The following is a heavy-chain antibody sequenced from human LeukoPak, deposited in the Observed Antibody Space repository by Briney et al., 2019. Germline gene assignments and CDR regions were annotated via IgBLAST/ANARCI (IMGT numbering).Heavy chain of an antibody. CDR1: GFTFSTYS. CDR2: ITSSSSYI. J-gene: IGHJ4*02. D-gene: IGHD5-24*01. CDR3: ARGASRDGSGY. V-gene: IGHV3-21*01. Sequence: GGSLRLSCAASGFTFSTYSMNWVRQAPGKGLEWVSSITSSSSYIYYADSVKGRFTISRDNAKNSLYLQMNSLRAEDTAVYYCARGASRDGSGYWGQGTLVTVSS.